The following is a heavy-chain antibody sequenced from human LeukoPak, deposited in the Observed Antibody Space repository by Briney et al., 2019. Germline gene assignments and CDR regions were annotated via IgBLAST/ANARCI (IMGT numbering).Heavy chain of an antibody. J-gene: IGHJ4*02. Sequence: PSETLSLTCTVSGGSISSSSDYWGWIRQPPGKGLEWIVSIYYSGSTYYNPSLKSRVTKSVDTSKNQFSLKLSSVTAADTAVYYCARHGGSYYIDYWGQGTLVTVSS. CDR3: ARHGGSYYIDY. CDR1: GGSISSSSDY. V-gene: IGHV4-39*01. CDR2: IYYSGST. D-gene: IGHD1-26*01.